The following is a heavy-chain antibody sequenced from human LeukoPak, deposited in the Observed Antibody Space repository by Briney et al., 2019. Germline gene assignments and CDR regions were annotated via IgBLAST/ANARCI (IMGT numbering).Heavy chain of an antibody. Sequence: GGSLRLSCSGSGFTFSVYSMNWVRQAPGKGLEWVSSITSKSNYIYYADSVKGRFTISRDNAMNSVFLQLNSLRAEDSAVYYRTSGLIAIESDNNLYQYMDVWGKGTTVTVSS. CDR1: GFTFSVYS. CDR3: TSGLIAIESDNNLYQYMDV. V-gene: IGHV3-21*01. D-gene: IGHD2-21*01. J-gene: IGHJ6*03. CDR2: ITSKSNYI.